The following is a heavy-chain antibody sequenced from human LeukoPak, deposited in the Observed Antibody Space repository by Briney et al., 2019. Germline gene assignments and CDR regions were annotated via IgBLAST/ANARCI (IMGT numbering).Heavy chain of an antibody. CDR2: ISAYNGYT. D-gene: IGHD3-22*01. Sequence: ASVEVSCKASGYTFSSFGISWVRQAPGQGLEWMGWISAYNGYTNYAQKLQGRVTMTTDTSTSTAYMELKSLRSDDTAVFYCARGSPPRRNYDTSGYYSYYFDYWGQGTLVTVSS. J-gene: IGHJ4*02. CDR3: ARGSPPRRNYDTSGYYSYYFDY. V-gene: IGHV1-18*01. CDR1: GYTFSSFG.